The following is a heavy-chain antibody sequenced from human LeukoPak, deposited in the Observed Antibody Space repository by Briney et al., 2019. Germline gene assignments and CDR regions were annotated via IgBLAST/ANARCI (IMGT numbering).Heavy chain of an antibody. D-gene: IGHD2-15*01. CDR2: IKQDGSKK. Sequence: PGGSLRLSCAASGFTFSSYWMSWVRQAPGKGLEWVANIKQDGSKKYYVDSVKGRFTISRDKAKNSLYLQMNSLRGEDTAVYYCARAADCSGGSCYLYYYYYYMDVWGKGTTVTVFS. CDR3: ARAADCSGGSCYLYYYYYYMDV. V-gene: IGHV3-7*01. CDR1: GFTFSSYW. J-gene: IGHJ6*03.